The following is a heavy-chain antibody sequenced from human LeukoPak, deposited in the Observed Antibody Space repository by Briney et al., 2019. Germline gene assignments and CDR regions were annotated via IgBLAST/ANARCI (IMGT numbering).Heavy chain of an antibody. CDR3: TRGGYYEPIDS. V-gene: IGHV4-59*01. D-gene: IGHD3-22*01. CDR2: IYNSGST. Sequence: SETLSLTCSVSGGSISTYYWSWARQTPGKGLEQIGYIYNSGSTNYNPSLEGRVTMSIDTSKNQFSLKLSSVTAADTAVYYCTRGGYYEPIDSWGQGTLVTVSS. J-gene: IGHJ4*02. CDR1: GGSISTYY.